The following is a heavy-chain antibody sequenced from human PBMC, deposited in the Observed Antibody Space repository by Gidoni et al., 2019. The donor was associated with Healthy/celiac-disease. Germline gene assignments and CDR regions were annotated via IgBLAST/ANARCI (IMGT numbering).Heavy chain of an antibody. D-gene: IGHD3-22*01. CDR1: GFTFSSYS. J-gene: IGHJ4*02. Sequence: EVQLVESGGGLVKPGGSLRLSCAASGFTFSSYSMNWVRQAPGKGLEWVSSISSSSSYIYYADSVKGRFTISRDNAKNSLYLQMNSLRAEDTAVYYCATPHSSGYYQYYFDYWGQGTLVTVSS. V-gene: IGHV3-21*01. CDR3: ATPHSSGYYQYYFDY. CDR2: ISSSSSYI.